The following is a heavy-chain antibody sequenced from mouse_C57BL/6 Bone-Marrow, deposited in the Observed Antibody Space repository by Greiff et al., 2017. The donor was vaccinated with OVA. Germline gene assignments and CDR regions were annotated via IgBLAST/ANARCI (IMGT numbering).Heavy chain of an antibody. CDR2: IYPRSGNT. V-gene: IGHV1-81*01. J-gene: IGHJ2*01. CDR1: GYTFTSYG. Sequence: VQLQQSGAELARPGASVKLSCKASGYTFTSYGISWVKQRTGQGLEWIGDIYPRSGNTYYNEKFKGKATLTADKSSSTAYMELRSLTSEDSAVYFCARWNSTGGNYWGQGTTLTVSS. D-gene: IGHD5-2*01. CDR3: ARWNSTGGNY.